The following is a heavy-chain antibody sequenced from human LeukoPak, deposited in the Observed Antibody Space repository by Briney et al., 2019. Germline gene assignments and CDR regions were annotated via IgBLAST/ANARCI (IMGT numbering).Heavy chain of an antibody. CDR1: GSTFSNHG. D-gene: IGHD3-10*01. V-gene: IGHV3-23*01. CDR3: AKDDAWLRFGE. CDR2: ISPSGYIT. J-gene: IGHJ4*02. Sequence: GGSLRLSCAASGSTFSNHGMNGVRQAPGKGLEWVSGISPSGYITYYADSVEGRFTISRDNSKNTLYLEVISLTAEDTAVYYCAKDDAWLRFGEWSQGTLVTVSS.